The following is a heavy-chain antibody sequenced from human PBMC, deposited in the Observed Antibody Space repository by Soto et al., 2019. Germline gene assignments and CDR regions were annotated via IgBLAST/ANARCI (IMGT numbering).Heavy chain of an antibody. J-gene: IGHJ4*02. D-gene: IGHD5-12*01. CDR3: ARDNGDGYNYRDFDY. Sequence: QVQLVQSGAEVKKPGASVKVSCKASGYTFTSYGISWVRQAPGQGLEWMGWISAYNGNTNYAQKRQGRVTMTTDTSTSTADMELRSLRSDDTAVYYCARDNGDGYNYRDFDYWGQGTLVTVSS. CDR2: ISAYNGNT. CDR1: GYTFTSYG. V-gene: IGHV1-18*01.